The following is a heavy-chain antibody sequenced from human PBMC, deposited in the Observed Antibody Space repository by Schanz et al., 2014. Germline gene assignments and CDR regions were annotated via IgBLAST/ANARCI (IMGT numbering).Heavy chain of an antibody. Sequence: EVHLLESGGGLVQPGGSLRLSCAASGFTFSNHALSWVRQAPGKGLEWVSGIGGSGDSTHYADSVKGRFIISRDNSKNTLYLQMNSLRAEDTAIYYCAKDSVIDPTGWFDPWGQGTLVTVSS. CDR3: AKDSVIDPTGWFDP. CDR2: IGGSGDST. CDR1: GFTFSNHA. V-gene: IGHV3-23*01. D-gene: IGHD2-21*01. J-gene: IGHJ5*02.